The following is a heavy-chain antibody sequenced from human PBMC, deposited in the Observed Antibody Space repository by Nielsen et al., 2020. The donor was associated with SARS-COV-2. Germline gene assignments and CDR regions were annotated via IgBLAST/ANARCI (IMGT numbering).Heavy chain of an antibody. J-gene: IGHJ4*02. V-gene: IGHV1-69*02. CDR1: GGTFISYT. CDR2: IIPMLDRA. D-gene: IGHD5-12*01. CDR3: AIHGGYTGYDFRRPSHFDH. Sequence: SVKVSCKASGGTFISYTINWVRQAPGQGLEWMGMIIPMLDRANYAQKFQGRVTITADKPTSTAFLELSSLGSEDTAIYYCAIHGGYTGYDFRRPSHFDHWGQGSLITVFS.